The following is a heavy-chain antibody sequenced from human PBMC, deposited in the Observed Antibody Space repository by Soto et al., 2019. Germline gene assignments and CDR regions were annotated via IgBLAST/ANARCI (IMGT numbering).Heavy chain of an antibody. Sequence: EVQLVESGGGLVQPGGSLRLSCAASGFSLSDYWMHWVRQAPGEGLVCLSRITRDGSSTNYAASVKRRFIISRDKVKKTLYLQVNSLRGDDTAVYYCARGANGYYYFDYWGQGTLVTVSS. D-gene: IGHD2-8*01. CDR2: ITRDGSST. CDR1: GFSLSDYW. CDR3: ARGANGYYYFDY. V-gene: IGHV3-74*01. J-gene: IGHJ4*02.